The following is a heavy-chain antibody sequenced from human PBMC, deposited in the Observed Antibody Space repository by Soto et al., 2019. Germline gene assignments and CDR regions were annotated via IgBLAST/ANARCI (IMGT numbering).Heavy chain of an antibody. Sequence: SETLSLTCTVSGGSISSGKYYWSWIRQPPGKGLEWIGYIYYSGSTNYNPSLKSRVTISVDTSKNQFSLKLSSVTAADTAVYYCARGSSIFSVPFDYWGQGTLVTVSS. V-gene: IGHV4-61*01. D-gene: IGHD3-3*02. J-gene: IGHJ4*02. CDR1: GGSISSGKYY. CDR3: ARGSSIFSVPFDY. CDR2: IYYSGST.